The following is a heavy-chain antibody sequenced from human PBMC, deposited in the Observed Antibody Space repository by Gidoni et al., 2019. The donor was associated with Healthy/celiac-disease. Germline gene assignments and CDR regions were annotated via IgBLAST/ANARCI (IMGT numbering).Heavy chain of an antibody. Sequence: QVQLQEWGPGLVKPSQTLSLTCTVSGGSISSGEYYWSWIRQPPGKGLEWIGYIYYSGCTYYNPSLKSRVTISVDTSKNQFSLKLSSVTAADTAVYYCARSLAVAGTEWFDPWGQGTLVTVSS. CDR2: IYYSGCT. J-gene: IGHJ5*02. V-gene: IGHV4-30-4*01. CDR1: GGSISSGEYY. CDR3: ARSLAVAGTEWFDP. D-gene: IGHD6-19*01.